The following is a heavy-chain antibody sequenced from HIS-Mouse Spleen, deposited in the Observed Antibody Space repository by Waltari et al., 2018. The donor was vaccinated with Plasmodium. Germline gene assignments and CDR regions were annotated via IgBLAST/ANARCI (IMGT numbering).Heavy chain of an antibody. J-gene: IGHJ4*02. Sequence: QVQLQESGPGLVKPSETLSLTCTVSGSPISSYYWSWIRQPPGKGLEWIGDIYYSGSTNYNPSLKSRVTISVDTSKNQFSLKLSSVTAADTAVYYCARGYDFWSGYSPYFDYWGQGTLVTVSS. D-gene: IGHD3-3*01. CDR3: ARGYDFWSGYSPYFDY. V-gene: IGHV4-59*01. CDR1: GSPISSYY. CDR2: IYYSGST.